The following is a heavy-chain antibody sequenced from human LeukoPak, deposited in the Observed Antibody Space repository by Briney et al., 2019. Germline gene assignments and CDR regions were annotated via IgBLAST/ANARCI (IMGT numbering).Heavy chain of an antibody. CDR1: RFTFSSYS. Sequence: PGGSLRLSCAASRFTFSSYSMNWVRQAPGKGLEWVSSISSSSSYIYYAVSVKGRLTSSRYNAKNSLYLQMNSLRAEDTAVYYCARDVVDAAMVPDAFDIWGQGTMVTVSS. J-gene: IGHJ3*02. V-gene: IGHV3-21*01. CDR2: ISSSSSYI. D-gene: IGHD5-18*01. CDR3: ARDVVDAAMVPDAFDI.